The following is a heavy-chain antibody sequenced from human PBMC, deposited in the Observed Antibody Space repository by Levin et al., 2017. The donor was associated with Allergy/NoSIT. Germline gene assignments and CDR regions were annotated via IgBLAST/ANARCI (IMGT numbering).Heavy chain of an antibody. CDR2: IYYSGST. Sequence: LSLTCTVSGGSISSGGYYWSWIRQHPGKGLEWIGYIYYSGSTYYNPSLKSRVTISVDTSKNQFSLKLSSVTAADTAVYYCARSYPYPSFYFDYWGQGTLVTVSS. J-gene: IGHJ4*02. V-gene: IGHV4-31*03. CDR1: GGSISSGGYY. CDR3: ARSYPYPSFYFDY. D-gene: IGHD2-2*02.